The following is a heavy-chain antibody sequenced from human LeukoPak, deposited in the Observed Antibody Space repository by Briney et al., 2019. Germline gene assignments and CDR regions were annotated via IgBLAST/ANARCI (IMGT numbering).Heavy chain of an antibody. CDR2: ISGSGGST. D-gene: IGHD4-17*01. CDR1: GFTFSSYA. V-gene: IGHV3-23*01. J-gene: IGHJ5*02. Sequence: GGSLRLSYAASGFTFSSYAMSWVRQAPGKGLEWVSAISGSGGSTYYADSVKGRFTISRDNSKNTLYLQMNSLRAEDTAVYYCAHYGDYAVNWFDPWGQGTLVTVSS. CDR3: AHYGDYAVNWFDP.